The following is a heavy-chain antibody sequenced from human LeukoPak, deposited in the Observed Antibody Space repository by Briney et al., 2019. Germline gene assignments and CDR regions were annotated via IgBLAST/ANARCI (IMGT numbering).Heavy chain of an antibody. CDR1: GFIFSTYD. Sequence: QPGGSLVLSCAASGFIFSTYDMHGVRPVTGKGLEWVSAIGTAGDTHYVDSVKGRFTISRENAKNSLYLQMNSLRAGDTAVYYCARRGYSSSWAYFDYWGQGILVTVSS. V-gene: IGHV3-13*01. J-gene: IGHJ4*02. CDR2: IGTAGDT. D-gene: IGHD6-13*01. CDR3: ARRGYSSSWAYFDY.